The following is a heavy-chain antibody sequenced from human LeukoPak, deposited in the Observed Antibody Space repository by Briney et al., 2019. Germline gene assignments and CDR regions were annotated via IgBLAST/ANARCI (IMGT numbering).Heavy chain of an antibody. CDR1: GGSFSGYY. Sequence: WETLSLTCAVYGGSFSGYYWSWIRQPPGKGLEWIGEINHSGSTNYNPSLKSRVTISVDTSKNQFSLRLSSVTAADTAVYYCARGDMILDYWGQGTLVTVAS. D-gene: IGHD3-16*01. CDR2: INHSGST. V-gene: IGHV4-34*01. CDR3: ARGDMILDY. J-gene: IGHJ4*02.